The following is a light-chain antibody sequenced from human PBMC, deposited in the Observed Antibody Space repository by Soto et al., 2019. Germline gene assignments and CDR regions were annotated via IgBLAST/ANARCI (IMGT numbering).Light chain of an antibody. J-gene: IGKJ1*01. CDR2: AAP. Sequence: DIQMTQSPSSLSASVGDRVTITCRASQGISDYLAWYQQKPGKVPKLLIFAAPTLQSGVPSRFSGSGSGTDFTLTISSLQPEDVATYYCQKYNSAPRTFGQGTKVEIK. CDR3: QKYNSAPRT. V-gene: IGKV1-27*01. CDR1: QGISDY.